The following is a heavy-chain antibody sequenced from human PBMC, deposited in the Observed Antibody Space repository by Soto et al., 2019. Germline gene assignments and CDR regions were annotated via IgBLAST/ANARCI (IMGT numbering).Heavy chain of an antibody. CDR3: ARLVSTTLFDS. CDR2: ISDNGAAS. Sequence: EVQLLESGGGLVQPGGSLRLSCAASGFSFTTYDMTWVRQAPGRGPEWLSSISDNGAASYYADSVKGRFTISRDNSKNTLYLQMSSLRAEDTVSYYCARLVSTTLFDSWGQGTLVTVSS. CDR1: GFSFTTYD. J-gene: IGHJ4*02. V-gene: IGHV3-23*01. D-gene: IGHD5-12*01.